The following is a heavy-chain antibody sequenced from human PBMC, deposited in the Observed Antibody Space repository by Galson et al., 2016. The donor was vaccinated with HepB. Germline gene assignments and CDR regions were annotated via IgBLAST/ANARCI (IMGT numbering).Heavy chain of an antibody. CDR2: ISSTRKDT. CDR3: ARDVSFYQ. CDR1: GFTFSIYS. V-gene: IGHV3-21*01. Sequence: SLRLSCAASGFTFSIYSMNWVRQVPGKGLEWVSSISSTRKDTDYADSVRGRFSISSDNAKESLYLQMNNLRVEDTAVYYCARDVSFYQWGQGTLVIVSS. J-gene: IGHJ4*02.